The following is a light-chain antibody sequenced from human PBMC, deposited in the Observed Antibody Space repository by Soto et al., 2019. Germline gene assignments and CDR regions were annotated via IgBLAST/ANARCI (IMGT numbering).Light chain of an antibody. CDR3: VQALQTRT. V-gene: IGKV2-28*01. CDR1: QCHLHSNGYNY. CDR2: LGS. Sequence: DIVMTQSPLSLAVSPGEPASISWRSSQCHLHSNGYNYLDWYLQKPGQSPQLLIYLGSNRASGVPDRFSGSGSRTDSTLKISRVEAEDVGVYYCVQALQTRTFGQGTKVEIK. J-gene: IGKJ1*01.